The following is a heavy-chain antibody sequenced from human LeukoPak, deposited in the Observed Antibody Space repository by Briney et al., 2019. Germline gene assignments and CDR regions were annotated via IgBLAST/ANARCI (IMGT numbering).Heavy chain of an antibody. CDR2: IKQDGSVI. Sequence: GGSLRLSCAASGFSFSTHWMSWFRQAPGKGLEWVALIKQDGSVIHYVDSVKGRFTISRDNAKNSLSLQMDSLRADDTAVYYCAGDEGWTFDIWGQGTKVTVSS. J-gene: IGHJ3*02. V-gene: IGHV3-7*01. CDR3: AGDEGWTFDI. CDR1: GFSFSTHW. D-gene: IGHD5-24*01.